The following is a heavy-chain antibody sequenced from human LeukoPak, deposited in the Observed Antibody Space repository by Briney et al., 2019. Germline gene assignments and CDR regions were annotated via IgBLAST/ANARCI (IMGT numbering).Heavy chain of an antibody. CDR1: GASVSSSH. CDR3: SEGYFEPFDH. CDR2: LSYTGKT. V-gene: IGHV4-59*02. Sequence: SETLSLTCVVPGASVSSSHWNWIRQLPGKGLEWIGCLSYTGKTDYNPSLTSRVTISLDTSKNQVSLKLKSVTAADTAVYYCSEGYFEPFDHWGQGTLVTVSS. J-gene: IGHJ4*02. D-gene: IGHD2/OR15-2a*01.